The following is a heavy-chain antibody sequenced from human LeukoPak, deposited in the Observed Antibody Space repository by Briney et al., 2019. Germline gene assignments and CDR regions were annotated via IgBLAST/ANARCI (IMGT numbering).Heavy chain of an antibody. V-gene: IGHV4-38-2*02. CDR2: IYRSGNT. Sequence: SETLSLTCTVSGYSISSGYYWGWIRQPPGKGLEWIGSIYRSGNTYYNPSLKSRVTISVDASKNQFSLKLTSVTAADTAVYYCGRDYFDSSDHFDYWGQGTLVTVSS. J-gene: IGHJ4*02. CDR3: GRDYFDSSDHFDY. CDR1: GYSISSGYY. D-gene: IGHD3-22*01.